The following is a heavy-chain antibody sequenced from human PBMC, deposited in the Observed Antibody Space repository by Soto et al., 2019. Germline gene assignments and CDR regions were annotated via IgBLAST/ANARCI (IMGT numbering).Heavy chain of an antibody. D-gene: IGHD1-7*01. Sequence: QVRLVQSVAEVKKPGASVKVCCKASGYTFTSYAMHWVRQAPGERLEWMGWINAGNGNTKYSQKFQGRVTITRDTSASTVYMEQSSLTYEETAVYCYAKDYIARYITGTTSYYYYGIDVWGQGTTVTVSS. CDR2: INAGNGNT. J-gene: IGHJ6*02. CDR1: GYTFTSYA. V-gene: IGHV1-3*01. CDR3: AKDYIARYITGTTSYYYYGIDV.